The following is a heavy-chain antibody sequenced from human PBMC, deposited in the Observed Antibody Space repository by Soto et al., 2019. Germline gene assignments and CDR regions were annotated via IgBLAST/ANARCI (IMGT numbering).Heavy chain of an antibody. D-gene: IGHD3-22*01. V-gene: IGHV1-18*04. CDR1: GYTFTSFD. CDR2: TTASNTHT. J-gene: IGHJ4*02. Sequence: QVPLLQSGTEVKEPGASVKVSCKASGYTFTSFDISWVRQAPGQGLEWVGWTTASNTHTNYAQKLQGRVTMTTDTATTTGYIELRSLRSDDTAIYYCARGGYSSGSHYWGEGTLVTVTS. CDR3: ARGGYSSGSHY.